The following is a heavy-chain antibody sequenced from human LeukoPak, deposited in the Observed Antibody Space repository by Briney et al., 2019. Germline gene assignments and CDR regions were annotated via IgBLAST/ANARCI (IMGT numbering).Heavy chain of an antibody. CDR2: IHYSGNT. D-gene: IGHD5-12*01. CDR3: ARASGYSGYDRAAEYFQH. Sequence: SETLSLTCTGSGGSISSHFWSWIRQPPGKGLEWIGCIHYSGNTNHNPSLKSRVTISVDTSKNHFSLKLSSVTAADTAVYYCARASGYSGYDRAAEYFQHWGQGTLVTVSS. J-gene: IGHJ1*01. CDR1: GGSISSHF. V-gene: IGHV4-59*11.